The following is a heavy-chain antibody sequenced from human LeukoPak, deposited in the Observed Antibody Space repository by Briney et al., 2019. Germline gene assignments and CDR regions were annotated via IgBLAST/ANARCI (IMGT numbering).Heavy chain of an antibody. V-gene: IGHV3-30*02. D-gene: IGHD6-13*01. CDR2: IPYDGSDK. CDR1: GFPFSSYG. Sequence: GGSLRLSCAASGFPFSSYGMHWVRQAPGKGLEWVAFIPYDGSDKFYADSVKGRFTISRDNAKNSLYLQMNSLRAEDTAVYYCAREDASSWDYWGQGILVTVSS. CDR3: AREDASSWDY. J-gene: IGHJ4*02.